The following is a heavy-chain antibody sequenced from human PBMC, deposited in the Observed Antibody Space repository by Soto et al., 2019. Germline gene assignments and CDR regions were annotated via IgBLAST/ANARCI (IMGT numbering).Heavy chain of an antibody. D-gene: IGHD5-12*01. V-gene: IGHV3-30*18. Sequence: GGSLRLSCAASGFTFSSYGMHWVRQAPGKGLEWVAVISYDGSNKYYADSVKGRFTISRDNSKDTLYLQMNSLRAEDTAVYYCAKVDSGYDSHFDYWGQGTLVTVPQ. J-gene: IGHJ4*02. CDR1: GFTFSSYG. CDR2: ISYDGSNK. CDR3: AKVDSGYDSHFDY.